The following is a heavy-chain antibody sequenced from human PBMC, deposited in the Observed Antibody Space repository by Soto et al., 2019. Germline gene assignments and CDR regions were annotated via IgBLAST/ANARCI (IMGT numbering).Heavy chain of an antibody. Sequence: VQLVETGGGLVKPGGSLRLSCAASGFTFSSYNMNWVRQAPGKGLEWVSSISSSSTYIYYADSVKGRFTISRDNAKNSLYLQMNILRAEDTAVYYCARETTYDILTASYGNSFDPWGQGTLVTVSS. J-gene: IGHJ5*02. V-gene: IGHV3-21*01. CDR3: ARETTYDILTASYGNSFDP. D-gene: IGHD3-9*01. CDR1: GFTFSSYN. CDR2: ISSSSTYI.